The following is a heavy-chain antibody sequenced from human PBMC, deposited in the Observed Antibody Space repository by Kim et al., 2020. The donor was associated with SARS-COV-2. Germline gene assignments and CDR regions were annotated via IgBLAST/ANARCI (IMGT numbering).Heavy chain of an antibody. CDR1: GYTFTGYY. CDR3: ARGGEGYSSGWYPY. CDR2: INPNSGGT. Sequence: ASVKVSCKASGYTFTGYYMHWVRQAPGQGLEWMGWINPNSGGTNYAQKFQGRVTMTRDTSISTAYMELSRLRSDDTAVYSCARGGEGYSSGWYPYWGQGTLVTVSS. V-gene: IGHV1-2*02. D-gene: IGHD6-19*01. J-gene: IGHJ4*02.